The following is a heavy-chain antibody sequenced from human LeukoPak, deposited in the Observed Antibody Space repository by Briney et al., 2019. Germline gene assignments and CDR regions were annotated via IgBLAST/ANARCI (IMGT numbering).Heavy chain of an antibody. CDR1: GYTFTSYY. V-gene: IGHV1-46*01. D-gene: IGHD2-15*01. Sequence: GASVKVSCKASGYTFTSYYMNWVRQAPGQGLEWMGIINPSDGNTSYAQKFQGRVTMTRDMSTSTVYMELSSLRSEDTAVYYCATSGYCSGGSCYSFYPDYWGQGTLVTVSS. CDR3: ATSGYCSGGSCYSFYPDY. J-gene: IGHJ4*02. CDR2: INPSDGNT.